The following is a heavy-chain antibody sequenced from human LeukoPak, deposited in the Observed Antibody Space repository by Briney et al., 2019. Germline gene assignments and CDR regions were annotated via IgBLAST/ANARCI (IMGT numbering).Heavy chain of an antibody. D-gene: IGHD5-12*01. CDR1: GGSIRYYY. CDR3: ARDRYLSGYDTYYYGMDV. Sequence: SETLSLTCTVSGGSIRYYYWSWVRQPPGKGLEWVGYIYYSGSTNYIPSLKTRVTISVDTSKTHFSLKLSSVPAADTAVYYCARDRYLSGYDTYYYGMDVWGQGTTVTVSS. V-gene: IGHV4-59*01. J-gene: IGHJ6*02. CDR2: IYYSGST.